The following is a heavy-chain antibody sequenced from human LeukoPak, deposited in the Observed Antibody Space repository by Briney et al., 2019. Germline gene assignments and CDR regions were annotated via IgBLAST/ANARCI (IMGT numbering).Heavy chain of an antibody. D-gene: IGHD5-18*01. J-gene: IGHJ4*02. CDR1: GGTFSSYA. CDR3: ARPRERGYSYGYIY. CDR2: IIPIFGAA. Sequence: SVKVSCKASGGTFSSYAISWVRQAPGQGLEWMGGIIPIFGAANYAQKFQGRVTITTDESTSTAYMELSSLRSEDTAVYYCARPRERGYSYGYIYWGQGTLVTVSS. V-gene: IGHV1-69*05.